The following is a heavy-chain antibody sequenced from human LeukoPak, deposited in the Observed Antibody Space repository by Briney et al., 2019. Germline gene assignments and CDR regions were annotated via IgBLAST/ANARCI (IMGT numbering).Heavy chain of an antibody. V-gene: IGHV3-64D*06. J-gene: IGHJ4*02. CDR3: YVSGWTEDIDN. Sequence: GGSLRLSCSASGITFSSHAKHWVRQAPGKGLEYVSAISDNGGMTFYADSVKGRFAISRDNSKNTLYLQMSSLRGEDTAVYYCYVSGWTEDIDNWGQGTLVTVSS. CDR1: GITFSSHA. D-gene: IGHD6-19*01. CDR2: ISDNGGMT.